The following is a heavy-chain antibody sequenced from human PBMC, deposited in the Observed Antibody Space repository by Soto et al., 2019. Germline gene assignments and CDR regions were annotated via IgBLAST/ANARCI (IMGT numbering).Heavy chain of an antibody. CDR3: ATSSITTIGTTA. D-gene: IGHD1-1*01. CDR1: GFTFSNFG. V-gene: IGHV3-48*01. CDR2: ISSSSTTI. Sequence: EVQLVESGGGLVQPGGSLRLCCEASGFTFSNFGINWVRQAPGKGLEWVSHISSSSTTIYYAESVKGRFTISRDNAKNSLYLQMSSLRGEDTAVYYCATSSITTIGTTAWAQGTLVTVSS. J-gene: IGHJ4*02.